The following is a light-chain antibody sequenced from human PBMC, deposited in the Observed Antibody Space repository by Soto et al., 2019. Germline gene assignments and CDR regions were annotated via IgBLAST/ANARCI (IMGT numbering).Light chain of an antibody. CDR2: EVS. CDR1: SSDVGSYNL. Sequence: QSALTQPASVSGSPGQSITISCTGTSSDVGSYNLVSWYQQHPGKAPKLMIYEVSKRPSGVSNRFSGSKSGNTAPLTISGLQAEDEADYYCCSYAGRSTWVVFGGGTQLTVL. V-gene: IGLV2-23*02. CDR3: CSYAGRSTWVV. J-gene: IGLJ2*01.